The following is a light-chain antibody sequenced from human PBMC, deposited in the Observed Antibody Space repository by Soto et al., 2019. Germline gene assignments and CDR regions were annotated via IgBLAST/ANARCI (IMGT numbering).Light chain of an antibody. V-gene: IGLV2-14*03. J-gene: IGLJ3*02. CDR2: DVS. Sequence: QSALTQPASVSGSPGQSITISCTGTSRDIGTYYYVSWYQHHPGKAPKVIIHDVSTRPSGVSDRFSGSKSDNTASLTISGHQHDDEADYYCSSHTIRNTLVFGGGTELTVL. CDR3: SSHTIRNTLV. CDR1: SRDIGTYYY.